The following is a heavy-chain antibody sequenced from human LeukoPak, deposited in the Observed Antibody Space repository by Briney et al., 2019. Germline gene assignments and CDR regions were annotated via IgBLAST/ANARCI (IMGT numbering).Heavy chain of an antibody. Sequence: PSETLSLTCAVYGGSFSGYYWTWIRQPPGKGLEWIGYIYHSGSTYYNPSLKSRVTISVDRSKNQFSLKLSSVTAADTAVYYCARGTTGGDFDYWGQGTLVTVSS. CDR3: ARGTTGGDFDY. D-gene: IGHD4-11*01. V-gene: IGHV4-34*01. CDR1: GGSFSGYY. J-gene: IGHJ4*02. CDR2: IYHSGST.